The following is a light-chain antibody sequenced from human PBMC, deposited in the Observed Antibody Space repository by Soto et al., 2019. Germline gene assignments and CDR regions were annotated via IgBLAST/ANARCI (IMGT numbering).Light chain of an antibody. V-gene: IGKV1-5*01. CDR2: DGS. Sequence: DIQMTQSPATLYASLGDRVTITCRASQTINRWLAWYQQKPRKAPKLLIYDGSTLQSGVPSRFSGSGSGTEFTLTINSLQSEDFALYYCQQFHKWPRTFGQGTKVDI. CDR3: QQFHKWPRT. J-gene: IGKJ1*01. CDR1: QTINRW.